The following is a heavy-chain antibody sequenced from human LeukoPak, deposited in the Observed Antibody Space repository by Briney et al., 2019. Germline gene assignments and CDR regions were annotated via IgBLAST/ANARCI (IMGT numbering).Heavy chain of an antibody. Sequence: PGGSLRLSCAASGFTFSTYVMHWVRHAPGKGRMWVSRISHGVTDTSYADSVTDRFTVSRDNAKNTLYLQMNSLRGDDTAVYYCTRDVNLLFFYVWGRGNLVTVSP. D-gene: IGHD2-21*01. CDR1: GFTFSTYV. V-gene: IGHV3-74*01. J-gene: IGHJ2*01. CDR3: TRDVNLLFFYV. CDR2: ISHGVTDT.